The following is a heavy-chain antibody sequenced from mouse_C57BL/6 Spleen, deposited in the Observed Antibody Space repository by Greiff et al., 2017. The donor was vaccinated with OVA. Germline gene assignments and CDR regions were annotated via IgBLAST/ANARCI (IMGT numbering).Heavy chain of an antibody. CDR3: TRTGFTTVWYFDV. CDR1: GYTFTDYE. Sequence: VQLQQSGAELVRPGASVTLSCKASGYTFTDYEMHWVKQTPVHGLEWIGAIDPETGGTAYNQKFKGKAILTADKSSSTAYMELRSLTSEDSAVYYCTRTGFTTVWYFDVWGTGTTVTVSS. V-gene: IGHV1-15*01. CDR2: IDPETGGT. D-gene: IGHD1-1*01. J-gene: IGHJ1*03.